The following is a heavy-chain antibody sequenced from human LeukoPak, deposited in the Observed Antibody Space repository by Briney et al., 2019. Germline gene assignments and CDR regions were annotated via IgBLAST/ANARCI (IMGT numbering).Heavy chain of an antibody. Sequence: GGSLRLSCSASGFNFGSHSMHWLRQAPGKWPEFVSAIHHDASGSFYADSVKGRFIISRDNSRNTVYLQMNSLRVEDTAVYYCAKTYSRESGYDFFFHYWGQGTRVTVSS. D-gene: IGHD5-12*01. J-gene: IGHJ4*02. CDR1: GFNFGSHS. CDR3: AKTYSRESGYDFFFHY. V-gene: IGHV3-64*04. CDR2: IHHDASGS.